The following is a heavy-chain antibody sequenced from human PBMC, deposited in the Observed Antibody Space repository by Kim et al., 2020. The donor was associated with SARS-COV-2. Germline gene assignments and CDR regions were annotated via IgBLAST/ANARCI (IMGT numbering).Heavy chain of an antibody. V-gene: IGHV4-59*08. J-gene: IGHJ3*02. CDR2: IYYSGST. D-gene: IGHD3-10*01. CDR3: ARPLRGGDAFDI. Sequence: SETLSLTCTVSGGSISSYYWSWIRQPPGKGLEWIGYIYYSGSTNYNPSLKSRVTISVDTSKNQFSLKLSSVTAADTAGYYCARPLRGGDAFDIWGQGTMVTVSS. CDR1: GGSISSYY.